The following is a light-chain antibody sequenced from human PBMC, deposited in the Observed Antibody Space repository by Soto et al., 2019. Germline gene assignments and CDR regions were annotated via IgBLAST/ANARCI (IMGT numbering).Light chain of an antibody. CDR3: QQRSNWPPIT. CDR1: QSVHNF. CDR2: GAS. V-gene: IGKV3-11*01. J-gene: IGKJ5*01. Sequence: EVLLTQSPATLSLSPGDRAALSCEASQSVHNFLAWYQQRPGQAPRLLIYGASNRAAGIPARFSGSGSGTDFTLTISSLQTEDFAVYYCQQRSNWPPITFGQGTRLEIK.